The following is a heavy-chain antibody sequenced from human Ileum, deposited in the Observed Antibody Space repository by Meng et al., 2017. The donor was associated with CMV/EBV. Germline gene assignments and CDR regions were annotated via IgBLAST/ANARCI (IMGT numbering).Heavy chain of an antibody. Sequence: SGFTFSSYDMSWVRQAPGKGLEWVSAISGSGDKYYANSVKGRFTISRDNSLNALYLQLNTLRAEDTAVYYCARSEYCSSTSCLEVHWGQGTLVTVSS. CDR3: ARSEYCSSTSCLEVH. V-gene: IGHV3-23*01. J-gene: IGHJ4*02. D-gene: IGHD2-2*01. CDR1: GFTFSSYD. CDR2: ISGSGDK.